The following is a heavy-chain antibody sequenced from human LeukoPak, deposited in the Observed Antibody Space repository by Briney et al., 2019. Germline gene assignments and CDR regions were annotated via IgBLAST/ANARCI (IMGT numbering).Heavy chain of an antibody. CDR3: VKDRVPDSGWSFDV. J-gene: IGHJ3*01. CDR1: GVTFATYS. V-gene: IGHV3-23*01. CDR2: IFGSASKI. Sequence: GGSLRLSCTTSGVTFATYSMSWVRQAPGQGLEWVASIFGSASKIYHADSVKGRFTVSRDNSKNTLYLQMNGLRVEDTALYYCVKDRVPDSGWSFDVWGRGTMVTVS. D-gene: IGHD6-19*01.